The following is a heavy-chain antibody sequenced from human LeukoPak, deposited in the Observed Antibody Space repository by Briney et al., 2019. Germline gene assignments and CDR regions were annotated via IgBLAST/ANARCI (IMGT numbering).Heavy chain of an antibody. CDR1: GGSISGYY. CDR2: IYTSATTNYNPSLT. J-gene: IGHJ5*02. D-gene: IGHD1-26*01. V-gene: IGHV4-4*07. CDR3: ARVPSWQREDWFDL. Sequence: SETLSLTCTFSGGSISGYYWSWIRQPAGEGLEWIGRIYTSATTNYNPSLTNYNPSLKSRLTMSVDMSKNQFSLKLSSVTAADTAVYYCARVPSWQREDWFDLWGQGTLVTVSS.